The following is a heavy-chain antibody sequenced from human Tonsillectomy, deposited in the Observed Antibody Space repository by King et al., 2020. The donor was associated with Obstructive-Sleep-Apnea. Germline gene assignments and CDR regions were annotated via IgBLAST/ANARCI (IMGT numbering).Heavy chain of an antibody. V-gene: IGHV1-8*01. D-gene: IGHD3-10*01. Sequence: LVQSGAEVKKPGASVKVSCKASGYTFTSYDINWVRQATGQGLEWMGWMNPNSGNTDYAQKFQGRVTMTRNTSISTAYMELNSLRSEDTAVYYCARDAHMIRGVINFYYGMDVWGQGTTVTVSS. J-gene: IGHJ6*02. CDR2: MNPNSGNT. CDR3: ARDAHMIRGVINFYYGMDV. CDR1: GYTFTSYD.